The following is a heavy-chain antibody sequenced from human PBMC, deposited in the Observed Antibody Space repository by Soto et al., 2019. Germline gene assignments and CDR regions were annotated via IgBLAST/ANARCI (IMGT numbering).Heavy chain of an antibody. J-gene: IGHJ6*02. D-gene: IGHD2-8*01. CDR3: AKNGQPPYYYYGMDV. V-gene: IGHV1-18*01. CDR2: ISGYNGDT. Sequence: QGQLVQSGPEVKKPGASVKVSCKASGYTFSRYGISWVRQAPGQGLEWMGWISGYNGDTKYAQKVQGRVTMTIDTSTYTASMELRSLTSADTAIYYCAKNGQPPYYYYGMDVWGQGTTVTVSS. CDR1: GYTFSRYG.